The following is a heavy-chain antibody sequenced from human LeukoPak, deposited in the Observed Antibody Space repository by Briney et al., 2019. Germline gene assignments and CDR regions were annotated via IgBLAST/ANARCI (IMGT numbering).Heavy chain of an antibody. CDR1: GYTFTSYY. D-gene: IGHD3-10*01. Sequence: ASVKVSCKASGYTFTSYYMHWVRQAPGQGLEWMGIINPSGGSTSYAQKFQGRVTMTRDTSTSTVYMELSSLRSEDTAVYYCASGYYGSGSSSIFDYWGQGTLVTVSS. J-gene: IGHJ4*02. CDR3: ASGYYGSGSSSIFDY. V-gene: IGHV1-46*01. CDR2: INPSGGST.